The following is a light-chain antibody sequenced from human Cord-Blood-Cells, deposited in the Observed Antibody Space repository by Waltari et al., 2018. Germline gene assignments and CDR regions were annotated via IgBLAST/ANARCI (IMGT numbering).Light chain of an antibody. J-gene: IGLJ1*01. CDR1: SSDVGGYNY. CDR3: CSYTSSRTDV. Sequence: QSALTQPAPVSGSPGQSITISCTGTSSDVGGYNYVSWYQQHPGKAPKLMIYDVSNRRSGFPNRLIWPKSHLTSYLAIFARQAEDDGDDCDCSYTSSRTDVFGSRTKVT. CDR2: DVS. V-gene: IGLV2-14*01.